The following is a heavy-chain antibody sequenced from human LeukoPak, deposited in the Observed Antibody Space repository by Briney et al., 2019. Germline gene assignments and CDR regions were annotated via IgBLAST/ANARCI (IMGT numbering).Heavy chain of an antibody. CDR1: GYTFTGYY. J-gene: IGHJ5*02. CDR3: ARDLSGYSYGTVWFDP. CDR2: INPNSGGT. D-gene: IGHD5-18*01. V-gene: IGHV1-2*02. Sequence: ASVKVSCKASGYTFTGYYMHWVRQAPGQGLEWMGWINPNSGGTNYAQKFQGRVTMTRDTSISTAYMDLSRLRSDDTAVYYCARDLSGYSYGTVWFDPWGQGTLVTVSS.